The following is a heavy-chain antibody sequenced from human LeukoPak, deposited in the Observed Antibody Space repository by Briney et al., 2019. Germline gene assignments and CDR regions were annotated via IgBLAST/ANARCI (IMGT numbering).Heavy chain of an antibody. CDR1: GGTFSSYA. CDR2: IIPIFGIA. CDR3: ARTRVPAAPPPFDY. V-gene: IGHV1-69*04. J-gene: IGHJ4*02. Sequence: SVKVSCKASGGTFSSYAISWVRQAPGQGLEWMGRIIPIFGIANYAQKVQGRVTITADKSTSTAYMELSSLRSEDTAVYCCARTRVPAAPPPFDYWGQGTLVTVSS. D-gene: IGHD2-2*01.